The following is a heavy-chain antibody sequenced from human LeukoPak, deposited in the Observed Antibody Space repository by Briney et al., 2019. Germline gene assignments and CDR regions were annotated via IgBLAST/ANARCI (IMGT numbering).Heavy chain of an antibody. V-gene: IGHV3-30*18. CDR2: ISYDGSNK. D-gene: IGHD3/OR15-3a*01. CDR3: AKDAYTRDWPSIAE. CDR1: GFTFSSYG. Sequence: GGSLRLSCAASGFTFSSYGMHWVRQAPVKGLEWVAVISYDGSNKYYADSVKGRFTISRDNSKNTLYLQMNSLRAEDTAVYYCAKDAYTRDWPSIAEWGQGTLVTVSS. J-gene: IGHJ4*02.